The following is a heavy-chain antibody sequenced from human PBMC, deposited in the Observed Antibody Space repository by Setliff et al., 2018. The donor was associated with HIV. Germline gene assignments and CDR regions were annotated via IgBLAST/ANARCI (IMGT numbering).Heavy chain of an antibody. CDR3: ARDMDYSNPDY. J-gene: IGHJ4*02. Sequence: ASVKVSCKASGYTFTSYYMHWVRQAPGQGLEWMGIINPSDGRTSYAQKFQGRVSVTTDTATSTVHMELRSLRSDDTAMYYCARDMDYSNPDYWGQGTLVTVSS. V-gene: IGHV1-46*01. CDR1: GYTFTSYY. D-gene: IGHD4-4*01. CDR2: INPSDGRT.